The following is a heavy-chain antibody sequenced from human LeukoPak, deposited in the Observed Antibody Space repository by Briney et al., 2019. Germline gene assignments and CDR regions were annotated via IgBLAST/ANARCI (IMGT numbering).Heavy chain of an antibody. J-gene: IGHJ3*02. Sequence: ASVKVSCKASGYIFTGHYMNWVRQVPGQGLEWMGRINPKTGGTNYAQNFQGRVTMTRDTSISTTYMELSRLRPDDTVVYYCARVGDGLNDGFDIWGQGTMVTVSS. D-gene: IGHD5-24*01. V-gene: IGHV1-2*05. CDR3: ARVGDGLNDGFDI. CDR2: INPKTGGT. CDR1: GYIFTGHY.